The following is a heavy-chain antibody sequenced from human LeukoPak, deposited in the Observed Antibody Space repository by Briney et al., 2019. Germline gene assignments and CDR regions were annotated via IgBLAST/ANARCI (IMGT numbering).Heavy chain of an antibody. D-gene: IGHD6-19*01. Sequence: ASVKVSCKASGYTFTSYAMNWVRQAPGQGLEWMGWINPNSGGTNFAQKFQGRVTMTRDTSISTAYMELSSLRSEDTAVYYCANGWADYYFDYWGQGTLVTVSS. CDR1: GYTFTSYA. CDR3: ANGWADYYFDY. J-gene: IGHJ4*02. V-gene: IGHV1-2*02. CDR2: INPNSGGT.